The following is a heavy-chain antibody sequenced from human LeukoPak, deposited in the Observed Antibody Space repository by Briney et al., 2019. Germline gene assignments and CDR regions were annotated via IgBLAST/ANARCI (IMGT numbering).Heavy chain of an antibody. Sequence: PGRSLRLSCAASGFTFDDYAMHWVRQAPGKGLEWVSGISWNSGSIGYADSVKGRFTISRDNAKNSLYLQMNSLRAEDTAVYYCANWGYDILTGYYSWGQGTLVTVSS. CDR1: GFTFDDYA. V-gene: IGHV3-9*01. J-gene: IGHJ4*02. D-gene: IGHD3-9*01. CDR3: ANWGYDILTGYYS. CDR2: ISWNSGSI.